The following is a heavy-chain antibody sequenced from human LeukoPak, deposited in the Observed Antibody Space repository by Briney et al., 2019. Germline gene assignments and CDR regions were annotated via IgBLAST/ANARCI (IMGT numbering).Heavy chain of an antibody. D-gene: IGHD4-11*01. CDR2: ISSSSSYI. V-gene: IGHV3-21*01. CDR1: GFTFSSYS. J-gene: IGHJ3*02. CDR3: AGYSNYMGLGAFDI. Sequence: SGGSLRLSCAASGFTFSSYSMNWVRQAPGKGLEWVSSISSSSSYIYYADSVKGRFTISRDNAKNSLYLQMNSLRAEDTAVYYCAGYSNYMGLGAFDIWGQGTMVTVSS.